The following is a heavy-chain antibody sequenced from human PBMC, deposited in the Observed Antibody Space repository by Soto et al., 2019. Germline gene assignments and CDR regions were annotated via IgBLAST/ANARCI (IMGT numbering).Heavy chain of an antibody. Sequence: QVQLVQSGADVKKPGASVKVSCKTSGYTFTSYGTSWVRQVPGQGLEWMGWISAYSGNINYAQKFQDRGTMTTDTSTSTAYMELRSLRSDDTAVYYCARDCSGATCSFNYWGQGTLVTVSS. CDR3: ARDCSGATCSFNY. V-gene: IGHV1-18*01. CDR2: ISAYSGNI. J-gene: IGHJ4*02. CDR1: GYTFTSYG. D-gene: IGHD2-15*01.